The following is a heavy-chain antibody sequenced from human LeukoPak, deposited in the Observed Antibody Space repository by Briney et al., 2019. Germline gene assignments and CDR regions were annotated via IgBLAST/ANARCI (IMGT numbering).Heavy chain of an antibody. J-gene: IGHJ4*02. CDR3: ARDLSHTFDY. V-gene: IGHV3-74*01. CDR1: GFAFSSSW. CDR2: INSDGTYT. Sequence: GGSLRLSCAASGFAFSSSWMLWVRQAPGKGLVWVSRINSDGTYTNYADSVKGRFTISRDNAKNTLYLQMNSLRAEDTAVYYCARDLSHTFDYWAQGTLVTVSS.